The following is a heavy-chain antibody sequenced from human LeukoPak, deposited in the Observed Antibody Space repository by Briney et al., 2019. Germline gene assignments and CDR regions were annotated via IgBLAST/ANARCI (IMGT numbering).Heavy chain of an antibody. D-gene: IGHD2/OR15-2a*01. CDR1: GGPFSDYD. CDR2: ISHGGTT. CDR3: ARGRIFVRGYYLFWFDL. Sequence: SETLSLTCAVLGGPFSDYDWRGIRQPPGKGLEWIGEISHGGTTNYNPSLKSRVTIAIDTSKHQFSLNLTSVTAADTAVYNCARGRIFVRGYYLFWFDLGRKGTLVTVSS. J-gene: IGHJ5*02. V-gene: IGHV4-34*01.